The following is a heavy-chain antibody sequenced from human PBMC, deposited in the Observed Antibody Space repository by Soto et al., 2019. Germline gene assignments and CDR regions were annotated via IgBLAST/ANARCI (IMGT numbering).Heavy chain of an antibody. CDR3: AKGRGFYTSRWYEPFDS. D-gene: IGHD6-13*01. CDR1: GFTFSSYA. Sequence: GGSLRLSCAASGFTFSSYAMSWVRQAPGKGLEWVSAISGSDGNTYYADSVKGRFTISRDNSKNTVYLQMNGQRAEDSAVYYCAKGRGFYTSRWYEPFDSWGQGALVTVSS. J-gene: IGHJ4*02. V-gene: IGHV3-23*01. CDR2: ISGSDGNT.